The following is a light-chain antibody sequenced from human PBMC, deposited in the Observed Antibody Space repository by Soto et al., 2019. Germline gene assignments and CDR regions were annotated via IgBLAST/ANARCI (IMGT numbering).Light chain of an antibody. J-gene: IGKJ4*01. CDR1: QSISGRY. CDR2: GAS. CDR3: QQYGSSPLT. Sequence: EIVLTQSPGTLSLSPGERATLSCRASQSISGRYLAWYQQKPGQAPRLLIYGASSRATGIPDRFSGSGSGTDFTLTISRLEPEDFAVYYCQQYGSSPLTFGGGTKVDNK. V-gene: IGKV3-20*01.